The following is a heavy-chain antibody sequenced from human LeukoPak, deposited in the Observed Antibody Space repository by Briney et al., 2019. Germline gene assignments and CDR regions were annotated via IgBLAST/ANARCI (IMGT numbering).Heavy chain of an antibody. J-gene: IGHJ4*02. CDR3: ARGVVDTAMATDFDY. V-gene: IGHV4-61*02. D-gene: IGHD5-18*01. Sequence: SETLSLTCTVSGGSISSGSYYWSWIRQPAGKGLEWIGRIYTSGSTNYNPSLKSRVTISVDTSKNQFSLKLSSVTAADTAVYYCARGVVDTAMATDFDYWGQGTLVTVSS. CDR1: GGSISSGSYY. CDR2: IYTSGST.